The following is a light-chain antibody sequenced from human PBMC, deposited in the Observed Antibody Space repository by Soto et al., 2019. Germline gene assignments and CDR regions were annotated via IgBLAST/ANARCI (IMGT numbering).Light chain of an antibody. V-gene: IGLV2-14*01. CDR1: SSDVGGYNY. CDR3: RSYTSSISLYV. Sequence: QSVLTQPASVSGSPGQSITISCTGTSSDVGGYNYVSWYQQHPGKAPKLMIYDVSNRPSGVSNRFSGSKSDNTASLTISGLQAEDGADYYCRSYTSSISLYVFGPGTNVTV. CDR2: DVS. J-gene: IGLJ1*01.